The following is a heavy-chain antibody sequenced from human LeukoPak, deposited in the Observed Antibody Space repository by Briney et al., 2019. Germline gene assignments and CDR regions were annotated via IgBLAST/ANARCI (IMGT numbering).Heavy chain of an antibody. CDR2: IIPIFGTA. CDR3: ASGGTYYDFWSGTKFDY. Sequence: SVKVSCEASGGTFSSYAISWLRQAPGQGLEWMGGIIPIFGTANYAQKFQGRVTITADESTSTAYMELNSLRSEDTAVYYCASGGTYYDFWSGTKFDYWGQGTLVTVSS. V-gene: IGHV1-69*13. CDR1: GGTFSSYA. D-gene: IGHD3-3*01. J-gene: IGHJ4*02.